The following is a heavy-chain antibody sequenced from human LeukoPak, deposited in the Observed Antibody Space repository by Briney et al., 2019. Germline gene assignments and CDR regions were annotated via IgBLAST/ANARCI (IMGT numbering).Heavy chain of an antibody. CDR3: ARDKTPYCGGECFAFDI. D-gene: IGHD2-21*01. V-gene: IGHV3-48*03. CDR2: ITRSGSTI. J-gene: IGHJ3*02. Sequence: GGSPRLSCAPSAFTFSSYEINWVRQAPRKGLEWVSYITRSGSTIYYADSVKGRFTISRDNAKNSLYVQMNSLRAEDTAVYYCARDKTPYCGGECFAFDIWGQGTMVTVSS. CDR1: AFTFSSYE.